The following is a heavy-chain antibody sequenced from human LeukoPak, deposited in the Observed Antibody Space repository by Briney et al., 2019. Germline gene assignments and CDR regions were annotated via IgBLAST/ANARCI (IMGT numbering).Heavy chain of an antibody. CDR2: INHSGST. V-gene: IGHV4-34*01. Sequence: SETLSLTCAVYGGSFSGYYWSWIRQPPGKGLEWSGEINHSGSTNYNPSLKSRVTISVDTSKNQFSLKLSSVTAADTAVYYCARGSDMAASGDFDYWGQGTLVTVSS. D-gene: IGHD5-24*01. CDR3: ARGSDMAASGDFDY. J-gene: IGHJ4*02. CDR1: GGSFSGYY.